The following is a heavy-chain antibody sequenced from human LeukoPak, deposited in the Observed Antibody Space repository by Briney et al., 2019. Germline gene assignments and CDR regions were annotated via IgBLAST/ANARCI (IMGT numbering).Heavy chain of an antibody. J-gene: IGHJ4*02. Sequence: WGSLRLSCAVSGFTFSDYALGWVRQAPGKGLEWVATLSGSGGGTYYSDPVQGRFTISKDNSKRTLFLQMNSLRAEDTAFYYCAKAVLGVDTFFVYWGQGTLVTVSS. CDR1: GFTFSDYA. CDR2: LSGSGGGT. CDR3: AKAVLGVDTFFVY. V-gene: IGHV3-23*01. D-gene: IGHD3-3*01.